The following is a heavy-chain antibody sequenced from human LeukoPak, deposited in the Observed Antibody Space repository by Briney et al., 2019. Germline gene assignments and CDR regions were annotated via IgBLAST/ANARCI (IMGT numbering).Heavy chain of an antibody. CDR2: IYYSGST. CDR1: GGSISSYH. J-gene: IGHJ4*02. CDR3: ARLQLLTLDY. V-gene: IGHV4-59*08. D-gene: IGHD1-1*01. Sequence: PSETLPLTCSVSGGSISSYHWSWIRQPPGKGLEWIGYIYYSGSTNYNPSLKSRVTISVDTSKNQFSLKLRSVTAADAAVYYCARLQLLTLDYWGQGTLVTVSS.